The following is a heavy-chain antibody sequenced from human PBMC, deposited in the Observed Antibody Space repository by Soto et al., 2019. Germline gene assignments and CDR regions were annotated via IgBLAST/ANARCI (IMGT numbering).Heavy chain of an antibody. D-gene: IGHD5-18*01. CDR1: GYTFTNYG. Sequence: QVQLVQSGAEVREPGASVKVSCKASGYTFTNYGVSWVRQAPGQGLEWMGWIGGYKGNTNYAQKLQGRVTLNTDTSTSTAYMELGSLRSDDTAVYYCAPHALDTGMPSGYWGQGTLVTVSS. CDR2: IGGYKGNT. V-gene: IGHV1-18*01. CDR3: APHALDTGMPSGY. J-gene: IGHJ4*02.